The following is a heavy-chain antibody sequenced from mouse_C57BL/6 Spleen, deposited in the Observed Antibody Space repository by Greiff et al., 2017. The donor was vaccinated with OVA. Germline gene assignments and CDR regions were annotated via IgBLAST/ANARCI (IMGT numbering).Heavy chain of an antibody. D-gene: IGHD1-1*01. CDR2: IYPGDGDT. CDR1: GYAFSSSW. CDR3: AGSSPSYWYFDV. Sequence: QVQLQQSGPELVKPGASVKITCKASGYAFSSSWMNWVKKRPGKGLEWIGRIYPGDGDTNNNGKSQGKATLIADKPSSTAYMQLSSLSSEDSAVYFCAGSSPSYWYFDVWGTGTTVTVSS. J-gene: IGHJ1*03. V-gene: IGHV1-82*01.